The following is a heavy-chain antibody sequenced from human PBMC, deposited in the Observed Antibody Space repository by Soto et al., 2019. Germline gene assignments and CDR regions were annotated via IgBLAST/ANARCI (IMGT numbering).Heavy chain of an antibody. V-gene: IGHV4-61*01. CDR1: GGSVSSGSYY. J-gene: IGHJ6*02. Sequence: SETLSLTCTVSGGSVSSGSYYWSWIRQPPGKGLEWIGYIYYSGSTNYNPSLKSRVTISVDTSKNQFSLKLSSVTAEDTGVYYCAKEGPGGGRHFYYAMDVWGQGTTVTVSS. CDR2: IYYSGST. CDR3: AKEGPGGGRHFYYAMDV. D-gene: IGHD1-26*01.